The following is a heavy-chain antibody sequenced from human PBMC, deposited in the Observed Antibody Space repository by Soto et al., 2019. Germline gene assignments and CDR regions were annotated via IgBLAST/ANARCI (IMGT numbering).Heavy chain of an antibody. J-gene: IGHJ5*02. V-gene: IGHV1-3*01. Sequence: GASVKVSCKASGYTFTSYAMHWVRQAPGQRLEWMGWINAGNGNTKYSQKFQGRVTITRDTSASTAYMELSSLRSEDTAVYYCAMDLGYCSSTSCYVWNWFDPWGQGTLVTVSS. CDR3: AMDLGYCSSTSCYVWNWFDP. CDR2: INAGNGNT. CDR1: GYTFTSYA. D-gene: IGHD2-2*01.